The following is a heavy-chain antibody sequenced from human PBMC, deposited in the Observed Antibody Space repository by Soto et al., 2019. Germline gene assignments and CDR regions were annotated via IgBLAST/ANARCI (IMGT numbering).Heavy chain of an antibody. V-gene: IGHV4-34*01. J-gene: IGHJ4*02. D-gene: IGHD6-25*01. CDR2: INPSGST. CDR3: ARSGLY. Sequence: PSETLSLTCAVYGGSFSGYYWSWLRQPPGKGLEWIGEINPSGSTNYNPSLKSRVTISVDTSKNHFSLKLSSVTDADTAVYYCARSGLYWGQGTPVTVSS. CDR1: GGSFSGYY.